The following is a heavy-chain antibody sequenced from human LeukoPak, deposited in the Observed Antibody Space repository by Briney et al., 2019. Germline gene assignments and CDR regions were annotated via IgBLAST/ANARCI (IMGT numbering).Heavy chain of an antibody. V-gene: IGHV3-30*18. CDR3: AKVPYDSSGPFDY. CDR1: GFTFSSYG. Sequence: GGSLRLSCAASGFTFSSYGMHWVRQAPGKGLEWVAVMSYDGSNKYYADSVKGRFTISRDNSKNTLYLQMNSLRAEDTAVYYCAKVPYDSSGPFDYWGQGTLVTVSS. J-gene: IGHJ4*02. D-gene: IGHD3-22*01. CDR2: MSYDGSNK.